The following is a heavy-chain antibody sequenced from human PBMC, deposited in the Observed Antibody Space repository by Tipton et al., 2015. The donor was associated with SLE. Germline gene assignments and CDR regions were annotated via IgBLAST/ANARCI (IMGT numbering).Heavy chain of an antibody. CDR2: INESGSS. D-gene: IGHD3-3*02. Sequence: GLVKPSETLSLTCGVYGASFSGYYWNWIRQPPGKGLEWIGEINESGSSKYNPSLKSGVTISIDTSKSQFSPKVSSMTAADTAVYYCARGPPFMEWERNWFDPWGQGTTVTVSS. CDR3: ARGPPFMEWERNWFDP. CDR1: GASFSGYY. J-gene: IGHJ5*01. V-gene: IGHV4-34*01.